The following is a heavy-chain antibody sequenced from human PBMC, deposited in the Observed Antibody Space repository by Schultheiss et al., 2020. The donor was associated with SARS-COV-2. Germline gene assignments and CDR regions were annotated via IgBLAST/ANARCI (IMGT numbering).Heavy chain of an antibody. CDR3: ARDRPGAGTLDY. Sequence: SETLSLTCAVYGGSFSGHYWSWIRQPPGKGLEWIGYIYHSGSTNYNPSLKSRVTISVDTSKNQFSLKLSSVTAADTAVYYCARDRPGAGTLDYWGQGTLVTVSS. J-gene: IGHJ4*02. V-gene: IGHV4-34*01. CDR1: GGSFSGHY. CDR2: IYHSGST. D-gene: IGHD6-13*01.